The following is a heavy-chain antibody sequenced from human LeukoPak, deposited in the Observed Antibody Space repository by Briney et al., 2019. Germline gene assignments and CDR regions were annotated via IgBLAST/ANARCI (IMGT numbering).Heavy chain of an antibody. D-gene: IGHD5-12*01. CDR2: IGISSGNT. CDR3: ARDHRYAFDY. V-gene: IGHV3-48*01. CDR1: GFNFNDYS. Sequence: GGSLRLSCAASGFNFNDYSMNWVRQAPGKGLEWISYIGISSGNTKYADSVKGRFTISRDKARNSLYLQMNSLRVEDTAMYYCARDHRYAFDYWGQGTLVTVSS. J-gene: IGHJ4*02.